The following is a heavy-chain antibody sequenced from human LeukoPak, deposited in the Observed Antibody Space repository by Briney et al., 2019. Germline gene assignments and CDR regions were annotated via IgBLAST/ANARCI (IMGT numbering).Heavy chain of an antibody. CDR3: AKDRTTSF. CDR1: GFTFSDSW. J-gene: IGHJ4*02. CDR2: INQDGTEK. Sequence: GGSLRLSCAASGFTFSDSWMTWVRQAPGTGLEWVANINQDGTEKYYVGSVKGRFTISRDNAKNSLYLQLNSLRAEDTAVYYCAKDRTTSFWGQGTLVTVSS. V-gene: IGHV3-7*01. D-gene: IGHD4-11*01.